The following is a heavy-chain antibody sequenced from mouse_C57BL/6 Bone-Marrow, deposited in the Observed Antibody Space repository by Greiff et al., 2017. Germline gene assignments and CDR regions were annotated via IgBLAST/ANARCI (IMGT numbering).Heavy chain of an antibody. CDR2: IGPGGGAT. J-gene: IGHJ2*01. CDR1: GFNIKDYY. V-gene: IGHV14-1*01. Sequence: VQLQQSGAELVRPGASVKLSCTASGFNIKDYYMHWVKQTPEQGLEWIGRIGPGGGATEYAPKLQGQATMTADTTSNTAYLQLSSLTSEDTAVYCCTVISLFALWGRGTTLTVSS. CDR3: TVISLFAL.